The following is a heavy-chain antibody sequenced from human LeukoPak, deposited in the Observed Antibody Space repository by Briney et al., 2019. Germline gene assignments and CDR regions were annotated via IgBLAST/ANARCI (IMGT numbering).Heavy chain of an antibody. CDR1: GGSFSGHY. CDR2: INHSGSV. Sequence: PSETLSLTCVVYGGSFSGHYWSWIRQPPGKGLEWIGEINHSGSVNYNPSLKSRVTVSVDTSKNQFSLKLNSVTAADTAVYYWAFTAGSYYLDSWGQGTLVTVSS. V-gene: IGHV4-34*01. J-gene: IGHJ4*02. CDR3: AFTAGSYYLDS. D-gene: IGHD1-26*01.